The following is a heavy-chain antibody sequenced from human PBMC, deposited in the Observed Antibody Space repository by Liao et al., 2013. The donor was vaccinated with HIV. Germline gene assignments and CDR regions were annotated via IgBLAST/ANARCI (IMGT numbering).Heavy chain of an antibody. Sequence: GSFSGYYWSWIRQPPREGGVEWIGEINHSGSTNYNPSLKSRVTISVDTSKNQFSLKLSSVTAADTAVYYCARGPRGYSYGHHDAFDIWGQGTMVTVSS. CDR2: INHSGST. V-gene: IGHV4-34*01. D-gene: IGHD5-18*01. J-gene: IGHJ3*02. CDR1: GSFSGYY. CDR3: ARGPRGYSYGHHDAFDI.